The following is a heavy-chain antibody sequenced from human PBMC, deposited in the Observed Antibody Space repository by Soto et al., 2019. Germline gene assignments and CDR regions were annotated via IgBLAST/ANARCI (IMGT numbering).Heavy chain of an antibody. CDR2: IIPIFGTA. V-gene: IGHV1-69*13. CDR1: GGTFSSYA. J-gene: IGHJ5*02. D-gene: IGHD3-3*01. CDR3: ARSRLFWSGYYNWFDP. Sequence: SVKVSCKASGGTFSSYAISWVRQAPGQGLEWMGGIIPIFGTANYAQKFQGRVTITADASTSTAYIELSSLRSEDTAVYYCARSRLFWSGYYNWFDPWGQGTLVTVSS.